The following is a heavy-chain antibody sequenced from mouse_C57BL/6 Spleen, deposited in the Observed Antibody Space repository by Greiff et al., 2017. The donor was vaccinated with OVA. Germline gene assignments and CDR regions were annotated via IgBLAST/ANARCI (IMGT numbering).Heavy chain of an antibody. CDR1: GYTFTSYW. V-gene: IGHV1-59*01. D-gene: IGHD4-1*01. CDR3: ARNWDY. CDR2: IDPSDSYT. J-gene: IGHJ2*01. Sequence: QVQLQQPGAELVRPGTSVKLSCTASGYTFTSYWMHWVKQRPGQGLEWIGVIDPSDSYTNYNQKFKGKATLTVDTSSSTAYMQLSSLTSEDSAVYYCARNWDYWGQGTTLTVSS.